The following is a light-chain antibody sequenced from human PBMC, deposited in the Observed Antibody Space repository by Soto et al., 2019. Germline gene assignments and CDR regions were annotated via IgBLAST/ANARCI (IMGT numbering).Light chain of an antibody. CDR3: QQYRTYPWT. CDR2: DAS. J-gene: IGKJ1*01. V-gene: IGKV1-5*01. Sequence: DIQMTQSPSTLSASVGDRVTITCRASQSISSWLAWYQQKPGKAPKPLMYDASNLESGVPSRFSGSGSGTEFTLTISSLQPDDFAAYYCQQYRTYPWTFGQGTKVEIK. CDR1: QSISSW.